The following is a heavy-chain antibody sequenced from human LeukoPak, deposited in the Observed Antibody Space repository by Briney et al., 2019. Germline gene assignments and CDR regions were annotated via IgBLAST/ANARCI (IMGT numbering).Heavy chain of an antibody. CDR2: ISAHNGNT. J-gene: IGHJ2*01. CDR3: ARDGYFDL. CDR1: GYTFTTHG. Sequence: ASVNVSCKASGYTFTTHGIAWVGQAPGQGVEGMGWISAHNGNTNYAQSLQGRVTMTTDTSTNTAYMELRSLRSDDTAVYYCARDGYFDLWGRGTLVTVSS. V-gene: IGHV1-18*01.